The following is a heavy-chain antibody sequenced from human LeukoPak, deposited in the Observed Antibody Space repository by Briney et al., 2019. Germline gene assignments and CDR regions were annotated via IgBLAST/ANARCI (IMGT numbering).Heavy chain of an antibody. D-gene: IGHD4-11*01. CDR2: IKQDGSEK. CDR3: ASGRGVTDY. V-gene: IGHV3-7*01. J-gene: IGHJ4*02. Sequence: GGSLRLSCAASGFTFSSYWMSWVRQAPGKGLEWVANIKQDGSEKYYVASVKGRFTLSRDNSKNSLYLQMNSLRAEDTAVYYCASGRGVTDYWGQGTLVTVSS. CDR1: GFTFSSYW.